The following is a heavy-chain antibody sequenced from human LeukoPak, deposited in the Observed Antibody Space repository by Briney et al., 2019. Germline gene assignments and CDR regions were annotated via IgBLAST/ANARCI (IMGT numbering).Heavy chain of an antibody. Sequence: SGTLSLTCSVSGASISPYYWNWIRQPAGKALEWIGRLYPSGSSDYNPSLKSRVSIPVGTSNNQFSLRVTSVTAADTAIYYCARDLSGSLYFDYWGQGILVTVSA. V-gene: IGHV4-4*07. CDR3: ARDLSGSLYFDY. CDR2: LYPSGSS. CDR1: GASISPYY. J-gene: IGHJ4*02. D-gene: IGHD3-10*01.